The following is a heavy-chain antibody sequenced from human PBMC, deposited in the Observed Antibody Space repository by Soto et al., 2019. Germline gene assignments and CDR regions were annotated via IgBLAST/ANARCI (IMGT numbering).Heavy chain of an antibody. CDR3: AHFTQIHWFGEWPSHWFDP. J-gene: IGHJ5*02. Sequence: QITLKESGPTLVKPTQTLTLTCTFSGFSLSTDEVGVGWIRQPPGKALEWLALIYWDDDKRYSPSLKTRLTITKDTSKNQVVHTMNNMYPVDTATYYCAHFTQIHWFGEWPSHWFDPWGQGTLVTVSS. V-gene: IGHV2-5*02. CDR2: IYWDDDK. CDR1: GFSLSTDEVG. D-gene: IGHD3-10*01.